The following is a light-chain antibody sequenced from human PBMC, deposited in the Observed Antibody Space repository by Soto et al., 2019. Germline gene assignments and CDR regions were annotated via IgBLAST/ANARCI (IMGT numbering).Light chain of an antibody. V-gene: IGLV2-23*01. J-gene: IGLJ1*01. CDR2: EGS. CDR3: RSYAGSRNYV. Sequence: QSALTQPASVSGSPGQSITISCTGTSSDVGSYNLVSWYQQHPGKAPKLMVYEGSKRPSGVSNRFSGSKSGNTASLTISGLQAEDEADYCCRSYAGSRNYVLGTGTRVTGL. CDR1: SSDVGSYNL.